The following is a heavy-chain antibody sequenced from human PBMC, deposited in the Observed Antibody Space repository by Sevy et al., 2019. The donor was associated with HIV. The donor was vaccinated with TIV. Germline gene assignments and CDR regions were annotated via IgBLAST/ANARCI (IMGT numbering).Heavy chain of an antibody. CDR3: AREGCTKPHDY. CDR1: GFTFSKYS. CDR2: LSFGCGEI. J-gene: IGHJ4*02. Sequence: GGSLRLSCAASGFTFSKYSMSWVRQPPGKGLEWVSTLSFGCGEINYADSVKGRFTIDRDNSKSSVYLQMNNLRPEDTALYYCAREGCTKPHDYWGQGTLVTVSS. D-gene: IGHD2-8*01. V-gene: IGHV3-23*01.